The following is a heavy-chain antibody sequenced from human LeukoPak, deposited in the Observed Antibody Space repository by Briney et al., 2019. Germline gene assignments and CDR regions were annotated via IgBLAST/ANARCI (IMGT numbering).Heavy chain of an antibody. J-gene: IGHJ5*02. D-gene: IGHD4-11*01. V-gene: IGHV4-39*07. CDR3: ARGSPYSVRTFDP. Sequence: SETLSLTCTVSGGSISSSSYYWGWIRQPPGKGLEWIGSIYYSGSTYYNPSLKSRVTISVDTSKNQFSLKLSSVTAADTAVYYCARGSPYSVRTFDPWGQGTLVTVSS. CDR1: GGSISSSSYY. CDR2: IYYSGST.